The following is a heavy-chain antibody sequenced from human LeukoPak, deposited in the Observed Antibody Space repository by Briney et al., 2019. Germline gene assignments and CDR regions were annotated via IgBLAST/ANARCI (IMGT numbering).Heavy chain of an antibody. CDR3: AKTRAGNSSGQDPGWPMDY. J-gene: IGHJ4*02. D-gene: IGHD3-22*01. CDR2: ISGSGGIT. V-gene: IGHV3-23*01. Sequence: GGSLRLSCAASGFTFGSYAIYWVRQAPGKGLEWVSGISGSGGITCFADSVKGRFTISRDNSRNTVYLQINSLRAEDTALYYCAKTRAGNSSGQDPGWPMDYWGQGTLVTVSS. CDR1: GFTFGSYA.